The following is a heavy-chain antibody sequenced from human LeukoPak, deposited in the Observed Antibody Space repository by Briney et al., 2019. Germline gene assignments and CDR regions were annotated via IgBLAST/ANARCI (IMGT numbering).Heavy chain of an antibody. Sequence: ASVTVSCKASGYTFTSYGISWLRQAPGQGLEWMGWISAYNGNTNYAQKLQGRVTMTTDTSTSTAYMELRSLRSDDTAVYYCARSFVPYDSNRWYGFDPWGQGTLVTVSS. CDR3: ARSFVPYDSNRWYGFDP. CDR1: GYTFTSYG. V-gene: IGHV1-18*01. J-gene: IGHJ5*02. CDR2: ISAYNGNT. D-gene: IGHD6-13*01.